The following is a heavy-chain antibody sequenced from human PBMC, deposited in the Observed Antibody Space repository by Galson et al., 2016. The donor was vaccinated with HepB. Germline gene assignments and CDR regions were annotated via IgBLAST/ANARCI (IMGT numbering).Heavy chain of an antibody. D-gene: IGHD3-10*01. CDR3: AKSPLMFFGELLGYFQH. V-gene: IGHV3-30*18. CDR1: GFTFGGYG. CDR2: ISYDASKK. Sequence: SLRLSCAASGFTFGGYGMHWVRQAPGKGLEWVAVISYDASKKHYADSVKGRFTISRDKSKNTLYLQMNSLRAEDTAVYYGAKSPLMFFGELLGYFQHWGQGTLVTVSS. J-gene: IGHJ1*01.